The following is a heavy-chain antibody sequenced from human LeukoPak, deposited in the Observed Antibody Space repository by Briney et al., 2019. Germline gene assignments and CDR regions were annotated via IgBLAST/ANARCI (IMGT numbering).Heavy chain of an antibody. CDR3: ARDSGSLTAGYYYYGMDV. V-gene: IGHV1-18*01. Sequence: ASVKVSCKASGYTFTSYGISWVRQAPGQGLEWMGWISAYNGNTNYAQKLQGRVTMTTDTSTSTAYMERRSLRSDDTAVYYCARDSGSLTAGYYYYGMDVWGQGTTVTVSS. CDR1: GYTFTSYG. CDR2: ISAYNGNT. J-gene: IGHJ6*02. D-gene: IGHD1-26*01.